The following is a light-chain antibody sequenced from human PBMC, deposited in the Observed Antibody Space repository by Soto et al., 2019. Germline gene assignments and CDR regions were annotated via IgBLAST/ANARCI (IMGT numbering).Light chain of an antibody. J-gene: IGKJ4*01. CDR3: QQLYRYPLT. Sequence: QLTQSPSSLSASVGDRVTITCRASRGISRYLAWYQQKPGKVPKLLISEASTLESGVPSRFSGGGFGTDFTLTISSLQPEDFAIYYCQQLYRYPLTFGGGTKVDIK. CDR1: RGISRY. CDR2: EAS. V-gene: IGKV1-9*01.